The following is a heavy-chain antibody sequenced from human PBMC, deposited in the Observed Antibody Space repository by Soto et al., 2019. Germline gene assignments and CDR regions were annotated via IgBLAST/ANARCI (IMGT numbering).Heavy chain of an antibody. V-gene: IGHV1-18*01. Sequence: QVQLVQSGPEVKKPGASVKVSCKISGYTFTSYGISWVRQAPGQGLEWMGWISTDKGKTNYAQKFQGRVTMTTDTSTSTAYMELRSLRSDDTAVYYCATRSPAFDFWGQGTLVTVSS. CDR2: ISTDKGKT. J-gene: IGHJ4*02. CDR3: ATRSPAFDF. CDR1: GYTFTSYG.